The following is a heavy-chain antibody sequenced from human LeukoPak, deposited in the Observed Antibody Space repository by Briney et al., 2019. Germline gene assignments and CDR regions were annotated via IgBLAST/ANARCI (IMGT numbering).Heavy chain of an antibody. V-gene: IGHV3-7*03. D-gene: IGHD3-3*01. J-gene: IGHJ4*02. CDR2: IKLDGSEK. CDR3: ARDQYDTWSRRGNFDS. CDR1: GFTFGKYW. Sequence: GGSLRLSCVASGFTFGKYWMSWVRQAPGKGLEWVANIKLDGSEKNYVDSVKGRFTISRDNTKNSLYLQMNSLRVEDTAVLYCARDQYDTWSRRGNFDSWGQGTLVIVSS.